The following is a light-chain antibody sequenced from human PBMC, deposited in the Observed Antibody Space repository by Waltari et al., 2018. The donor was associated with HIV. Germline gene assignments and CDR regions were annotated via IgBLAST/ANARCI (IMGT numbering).Light chain of an antibody. CDR3: QQYDNWPPEYT. CDR1: QSVSSN. J-gene: IGKJ2*01. Sequence: LVMPQPQATLLVSPGERATLSCRASQSVSSNLAWYQHKARQAPTLLIYGASIRTTGIPAKFSGSGSGTGFTLTISSLQSEDFAVYYCQQYDNWPPEYTFGQGTKLEIK. V-gene: IGKV3-15*01. CDR2: GAS.